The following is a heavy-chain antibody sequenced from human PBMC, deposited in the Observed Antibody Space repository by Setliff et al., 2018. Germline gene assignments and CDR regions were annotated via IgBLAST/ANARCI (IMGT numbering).Heavy chain of an antibody. V-gene: IGHV1-18*01. J-gene: IGHJ4*02. Sequence: ASVKVSCKTSGYIFNDYGIAWVRQAPGQGLEWMAWISPYSGKTYNSPSLHGRLTLTTDTSTATAHMELRNLAFNDTAVCYCSRLVRFCTRTSCQRLSGGEFWGQGTLVTVSS. CDR3: SRLVRFCTRTSCQRLSGGEF. CDR2: ISPYSGKT. D-gene: IGHD2-8*01. CDR1: GYIFNDYG.